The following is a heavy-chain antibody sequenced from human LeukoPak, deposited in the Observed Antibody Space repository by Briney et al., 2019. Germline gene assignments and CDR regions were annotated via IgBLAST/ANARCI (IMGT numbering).Heavy chain of an antibody. D-gene: IGHD3-10*01. Sequence: GGSLRLSCAASGFTFSSYEMNWVRQAPEKGLEWVSYISSSGSTIYYADSVKGRFTISRDNAKNSLYLQMNSLSAEDTAVYYCARDFFGEPYYYFDYWGQGTLVTVSS. CDR1: GFTFSSYE. CDR2: ISSSGSTI. CDR3: ARDFFGEPYYYFDY. J-gene: IGHJ4*02. V-gene: IGHV3-48*03.